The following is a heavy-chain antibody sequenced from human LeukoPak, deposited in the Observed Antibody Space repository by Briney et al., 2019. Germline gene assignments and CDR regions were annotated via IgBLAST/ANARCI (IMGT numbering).Heavy chain of an antibody. CDR2: INPNSGGT. D-gene: IGHD1-14*01. V-gene: IGHV1-2*06. CDR3: ARDLSGISSATDAFDI. CDR1: GYTFTGHN. Sequence: GASVKVSCKTSGYTFTGHNMHWVRQAPGQGLEWMGRINPNSGGTNYAQKFQGRVTMTRDTSISTGYMELSRLRSDDTAVYFCARDLSGISSATDAFDIWGQGTMVTVSS. J-gene: IGHJ3*02.